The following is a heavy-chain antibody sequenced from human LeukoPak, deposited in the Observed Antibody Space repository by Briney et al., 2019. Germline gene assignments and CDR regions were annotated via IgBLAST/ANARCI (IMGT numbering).Heavy chain of an antibody. J-gene: IGHJ6*02. CDR1: GGSFSGYY. CDR2: IYYSGST. CDR3: ARHVSGYSYGSYYYGMDV. D-gene: IGHD5-18*01. Sequence: SETLSLTCAVYGGSFSGYYWSWIRQPPGKGLEWIGSIYYSGSTYYNPSLKSRVTISVDTSKNQFSLKLSSVTAADTAVYYCARHVSGYSYGSYYYGMDVWGQGTTVTVSS. V-gene: IGHV4-34*01.